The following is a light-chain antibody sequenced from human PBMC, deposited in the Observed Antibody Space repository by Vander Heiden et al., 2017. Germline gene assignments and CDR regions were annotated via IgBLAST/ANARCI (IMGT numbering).Light chain of an antibody. J-gene: IGLJ1*01. V-gene: IGLV2-8*01. CDR2: DVT. Sequence: QSALTQSPSASGSPGQSVTISCTGTSRDIGGYDHFSWYKWHQGKAPKLIIYDVTKRPSGVPDRFSCSKSGNTASLTVSGLQAEDEADYFCSAYLVTGDYVFGTGTKVTVL. CDR1: SRDIGGYDH. CDR3: SAYLVTGDYV.